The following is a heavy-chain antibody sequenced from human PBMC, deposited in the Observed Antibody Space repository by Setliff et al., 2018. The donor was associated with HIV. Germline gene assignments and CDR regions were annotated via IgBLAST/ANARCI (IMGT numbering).Heavy chain of an antibody. Sequence: SETLSLTCTVSGDSIIGGDYYWTGIRQHPGKGLEWIGYIYYSGSTYYNPSLKRRVTISVDTSKNQFSLKLSSVTAADTAVYYCAREDFWSGDQDYYYMDVWGKGTTVTVSS. CDR1: GDSIIGGDYY. V-gene: IGHV4-31*03. D-gene: IGHD3-3*01. CDR3: AREDFWSGDQDYYYMDV. J-gene: IGHJ6*03. CDR2: IYYSGST.